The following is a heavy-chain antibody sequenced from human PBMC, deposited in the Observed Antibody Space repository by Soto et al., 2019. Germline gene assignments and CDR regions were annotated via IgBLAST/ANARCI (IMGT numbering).Heavy chain of an antibody. D-gene: IGHD1-26*01. J-gene: IGHJ5*02. CDR3: ARDRSRYSGSRIYWFDP. V-gene: IGHV1-69*08. CDR2: IIPILGIA. CDR1: GGTFSSYT. Sequence: QVQLVQSGAEVKKPGSSVKVSCKASGGTFSSYTISWVRQAPGQGLEWMGRIIPILGIANYAQKFQGRVTITADKSTSTAYMELSSLRSEDTAVYYCARDRSRYSGSRIYWFDPWGQGTLVTVSS.